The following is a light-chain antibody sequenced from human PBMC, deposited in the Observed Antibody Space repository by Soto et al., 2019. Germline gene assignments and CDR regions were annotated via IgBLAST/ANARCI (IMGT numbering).Light chain of an antibody. Sequence: VIWMTQSPSLLSASTGDRVTISCRMSQCISSYLAWYQQKPGKAPELLIYAASILQSGVPSRFSGSGSGTDFTLTISCLQSEDFATYYCQQYYSFPPTFGQGTKV. J-gene: IGKJ1*01. V-gene: IGKV1D-8*03. CDR2: AAS. CDR3: QQYYSFPPT. CDR1: QCISSY.